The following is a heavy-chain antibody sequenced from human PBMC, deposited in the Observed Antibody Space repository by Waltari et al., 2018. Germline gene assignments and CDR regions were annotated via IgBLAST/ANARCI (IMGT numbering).Heavy chain of an antibody. J-gene: IGHJ4*02. D-gene: IGHD2-15*01. Sequence: EVPLVESGGGLVQPGGSLRLSCAASGFTFSRYGMHWVRQVPGKGLVGVSRINSDGGSTGYADSVKGRFTISRDNAKSTLYLQMSSLRADDSAVYYCASWKFCTGGNCYGWGYWGQGTLVTVSS. CDR3: ASWKFCTGGNCYGWGY. CDR1: GFTFSRYG. CDR2: INSDGGST. V-gene: IGHV3-74*01.